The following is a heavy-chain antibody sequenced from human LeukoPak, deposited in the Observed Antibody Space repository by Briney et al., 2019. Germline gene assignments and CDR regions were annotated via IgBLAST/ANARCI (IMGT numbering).Heavy chain of an antibody. CDR2: INHSGST. D-gene: IGHD3-3*01. Sequence: SETLSLTCAVYGGSFSGYYRSWIRQPPGKGLEWIGEINHSGSTNYNPSLKSRVTISVDTSKNQFSLKLSSVTAADTAVYYCARARITIFGVVTGSNWFDPWGQGTLVTVSS. CDR3: ARARITIFGVVTGSNWFDP. CDR1: GGSFSGYY. J-gene: IGHJ5*02. V-gene: IGHV4-34*01.